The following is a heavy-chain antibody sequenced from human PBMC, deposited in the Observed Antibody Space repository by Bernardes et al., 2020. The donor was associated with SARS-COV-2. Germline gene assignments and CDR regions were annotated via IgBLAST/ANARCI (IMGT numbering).Heavy chain of an antibody. V-gene: IGHV3-23*01. J-gene: IGHJ5*02. Sequence: SLRLSCAASGFPFISHAMYWVRQAPGKGLEWVSGISGSGKNIYYADSVQGRFSISRDNSENTVFLQMNSLRVEDTAIYFCAKALAVAGVSDLWGQGTLVTVSS. CDR3: AKALAVAGVSDL. CDR2: ISGSGKNI. D-gene: IGHD6-19*01. CDR1: GFPFISHA.